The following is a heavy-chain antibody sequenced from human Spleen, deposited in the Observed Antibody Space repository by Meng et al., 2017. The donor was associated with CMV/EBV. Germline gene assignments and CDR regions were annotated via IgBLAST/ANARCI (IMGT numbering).Heavy chain of an antibody. CDR3: TRGGAYCGGDCYIDY. CDR2: INPNSGDT. CDR1: GLTFTGYY. J-gene: IGHJ4*02. V-gene: IGHV1-2*02. Sequence: ASVKVSCKASGLTFTGYYMHWVRQAPGQGLEWMGWINPNSGDTNYAQKFQGRVTMTRDTSITTAYMELSRLRSDDTAVYYCTRGGAYCGGDCYIDYWGQGTLVTVSS. D-gene: IGHD2-21*01.